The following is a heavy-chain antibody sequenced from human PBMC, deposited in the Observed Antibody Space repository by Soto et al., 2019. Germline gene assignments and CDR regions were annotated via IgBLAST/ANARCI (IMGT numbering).Heavy chain of an antibody. CDR2: ISSSGGTI. D-gene: IGHD5-12*01. Sequence: GGSLRLSCAAAGFIFSDYDMNWVRQAPGKGLEWVSYISSSGGTIDYADSVKGRFTISRDNTKNSLYLQMNSLRAEDTAVYYCAREVDIVASFYYYGMDVWGQGTTVTVSS. CDR3: AREVDIVASFYYYGMDV. J-gene: IGHJ6*02. CDR1: GFIFSDYD. V-gene: IGHV3-48*03.